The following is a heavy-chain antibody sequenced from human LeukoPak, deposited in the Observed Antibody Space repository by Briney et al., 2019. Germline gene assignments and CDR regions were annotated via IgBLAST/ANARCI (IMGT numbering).Heavy chain of an antibody. CDR2: IFYSGVT. D-gene: IGHD5-18*01. J-gene: IGHJ4*02. V-gene: IGHV4-30-4*07. Sequence: SQTLSLTCAVSGGSISSGGYSWSWIRQTPGKGLESLGYIFYSGVTDYNPSLKSRLTISIDTSKSQFSLNLNSVTAADTAVYYCARLGSQLWRYFDCWGQGTLVTVSS. CDR1: GGSISSGGYS. CDR3: ARLGSQLWRYFDC.